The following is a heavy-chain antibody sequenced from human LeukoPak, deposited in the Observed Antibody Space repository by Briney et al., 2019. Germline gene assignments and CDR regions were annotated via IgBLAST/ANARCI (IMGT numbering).Heavy chain of an antibody. D-gene: IGHD6-13*01. J-gene: IGHJ4*02. Sequence: GGSLRLSCAASGFTFSSYSMSWVRQAPGKGLEWVGRIKSKDDGGTTDYAAPVKGRFTISRDDSKNTLYLQMNSLKTEDTAVYYCSVIAAAGYLDYWGQGTLVTVSS. V-gene: IGHV3-15*01. CDR2: IKSKDDGGTT. CDR1: GFTFSSYS. CDR3: SVIAAAGYLDY.